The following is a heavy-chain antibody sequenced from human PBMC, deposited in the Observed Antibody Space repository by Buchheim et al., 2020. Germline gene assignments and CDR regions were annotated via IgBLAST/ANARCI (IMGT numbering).Heavy chain of an antibody. CDR2: ISYDGGNK. Sequence: QVQLVESGGGVVQPGRSLRLSCAASGFTFSSYGMHWVRQAPGKGLEWVAVISYDGGNKYHEDSVKGRFTITRDNSKKKLYLQMNSLRAEDTAVYYCVKDRDIAAAAYYFDYWGQGTL. CDR1: GFTFSSYG. J-gene: IGHJ4*02. V-gene: IGHV3-30*18. CDR3: VKDRDIAAAAYYFDY. D-gene: IGHD6-13*01.